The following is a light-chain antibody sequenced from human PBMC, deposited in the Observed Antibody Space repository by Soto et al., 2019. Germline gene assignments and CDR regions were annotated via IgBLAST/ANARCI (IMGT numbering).Light chain of an antibody. CDR1: QNINNW. Sequence: DIQMTQSPSTLSASLGDRVTITCRASQNINNWIAWYQQKPGKAPRLLIYTASTLESGVPSRFSASGSGTEFTLTISSLHPDDFATYYCQEYYNYWTFGQGTKVDIK. J-gene: IGKJ1*01. CDR3: QEYYNYWT. V-gene: IGKV1-5*01. CDR2: TAS.